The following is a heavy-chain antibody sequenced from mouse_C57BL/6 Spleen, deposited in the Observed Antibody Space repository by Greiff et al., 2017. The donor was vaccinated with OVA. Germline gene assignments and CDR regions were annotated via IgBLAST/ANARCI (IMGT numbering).Heavy chain of an antibody. J-gene: IGHJ2*01. Sequence: VMLVESGGDLVKPGGSLKLSCAASGFTFSSYGMSWVRQTPDKRLEWVATISSGGSYTYYPDSVKGRFTISRDNAKNTLYLQMSSLKSEDTAMYYCARHDLDYWGQGTTLTVSS. CDR2: ISSGGSYT. CDR3: ARHDLDY. V-gene: IGHV5-6*01. CDR1: GFTFSSYG.